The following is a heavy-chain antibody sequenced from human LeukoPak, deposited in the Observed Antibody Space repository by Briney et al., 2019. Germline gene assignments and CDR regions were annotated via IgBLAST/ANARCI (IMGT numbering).Heavy chain of an antibody. CDR2: ISGSGDST. J-gene: IGHJ4*02. CDR1: GFTFSSYA. Sequence: GGSLRLSCAASGFTFSSYAMSWVRQAPGKGLEWVSAISGSGDSTYYADSVKGRFTISRDNSKNTLYLQMNSLRAEDTAVYYCANQYCSSTSCYGAVDYWGQGTLVTVSS. D-gene: IGHD2-2*01. CDR3: ANQYCSSTSCYGAVDY. V-gene: IGHV3-23*01.